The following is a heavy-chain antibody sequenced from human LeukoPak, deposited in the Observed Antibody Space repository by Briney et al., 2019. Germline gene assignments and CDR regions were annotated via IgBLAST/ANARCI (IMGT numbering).Heavy chain of an antibody. J-gene: IGHJ4*02. CDR3: ASHGLYNSGSYYNPGRY. CDR1: GYTFTSYY. CDR2: INPSGGST. D-gene: IGHD3-10*01. V-gene: IGHV1-46*01. Sequence: ASVKVSCKASGYTFTSYYMHWVRQAPGQGLEWMGIINPSGGSTSYAQKFQGRVTTTRDTSTSTAYMELSSLRSEDTAVYYCASHGLYNSGSYYNPGRYWGQGTLVTVSS.